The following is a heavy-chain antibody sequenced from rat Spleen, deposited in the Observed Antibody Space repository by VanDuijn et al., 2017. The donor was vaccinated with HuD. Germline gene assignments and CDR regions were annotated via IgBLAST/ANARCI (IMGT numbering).Heavy chain of an antibody. CDR2: IWSNGVT. J-gene: IGHJ2*01. Sequence: QVQLKESGPGLVQPSQTLSLTCTVSGFSLTSNGVSWLRQPPGKGLEWMGIIWSNGVTAYISAIKSRLSSSRDTSKSQVFLKMNSLQTEDTAMYFCARQNYGYTYYFDYWGQGVMVTVSS. CDR1: GFSLTSNG. V-gene: IGHV2-47*01. D-gene: IGHD1-9*01. CDR3: ARQNYGYTYYFDY.